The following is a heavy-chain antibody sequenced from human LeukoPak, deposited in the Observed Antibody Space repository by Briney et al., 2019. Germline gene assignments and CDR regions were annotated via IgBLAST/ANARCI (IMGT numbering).Heavy chain of an antibody. D-gene: IGHD3-10*01. CDR1: GFTFSSYE. CDR3: ARGNMVRGVIHDY. J-gene: IGHJ4*02. Sequence: GGSLRLSCAASGFTFSSYEMNWVRQAPGKGLEWVSYISSSGSTIHYADSVKGRFTISRDNAKNSLYLQMNSLRAEDTAVYYCARGNMVRGVIHDYWGQGTLATVSS. V-gene: IGHV3-48*03. CDR2: ISSSGSTI.